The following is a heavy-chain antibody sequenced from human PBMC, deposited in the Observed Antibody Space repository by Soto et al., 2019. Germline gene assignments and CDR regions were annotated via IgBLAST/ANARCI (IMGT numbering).Heavy chain of an antibody. V-gene: IGHV1-69*02. J-gene: IGHJ4*02. CDR3: ARGLHYDSISLDDY. CDR1: GGTFSSYT. D-gene: IGHD3-22*01. Sequence: QVQLVQSGAEVKKPGSSVKVSCKASGGTFSSYTIGWVRQAPGQGLEWMGRIIPILGIANYAQKFQGRVTITADKSTSTAYMELSSLRSEDTAVYYCARGLHYDSISLDDYWGQGTLVTVSS. CDR2: IIPILGIA.